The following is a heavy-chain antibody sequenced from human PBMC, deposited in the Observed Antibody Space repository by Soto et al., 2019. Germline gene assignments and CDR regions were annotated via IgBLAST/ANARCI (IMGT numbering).Heavy chain of an antibody. V-gene: IGHV3-23*01. Sequence: GGSLRLSCAASGFTFSTNALSWFRQAPGKGLEWVSSISGSGGSTHYADSVKGRFTISRDNSKNTLYLQVNSLRAEDTAVYYCAKLIGEQDYWGQGTLVSVSS. CDR1: GFTFSTNA. J-gene: IGHJ4*02. CDR3: AKLIGEQDY. CDR2: ISGSGGST. D-gene: IGHD2-8*01.